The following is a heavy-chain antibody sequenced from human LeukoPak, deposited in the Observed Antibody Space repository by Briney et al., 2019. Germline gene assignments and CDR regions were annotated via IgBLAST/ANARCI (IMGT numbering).Heavy chain of an antibody. D-gene: IGHD3-10*01. V-gene: IGHV4-59*08. Sequence: SESLSLTCTVSGGSISSYYWSWIRQPPGKGLEWIGYIYYSGSTNYNPSLKSRVTISVDTSKNQFSLKLSSVTAADTAVYYCARYYGSGSYYLDYWGQGTLVTVS. J-gene: IGHJ4*02. CDR2: IYYSGST. CDR1: GGSISSYY. CDR3: ARYYGSGSYYLDY.